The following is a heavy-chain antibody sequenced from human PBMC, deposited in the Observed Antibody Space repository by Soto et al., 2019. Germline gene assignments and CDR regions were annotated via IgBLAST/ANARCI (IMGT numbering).Heavy chain of an antibody. Sequence: QVQLVESGGGVVQPGWSLRLSCAASGFSISDYGMEWVRQAPGKGLEWVALISYDGSNTYYADSVKGRFTISRDNSKDSFLRQMTGLRREDTAVYYGAKGAGARLPQGMDVGDKGTRVTVS. CDR3: AKGAGARLPQGMDV. J-gene: IGHJ6*03. CDR2: ISYDGSNT. V-gene: IGHV3-30*18. CDR1: GFSISDYG. D-gene: IGHD1-26*01.